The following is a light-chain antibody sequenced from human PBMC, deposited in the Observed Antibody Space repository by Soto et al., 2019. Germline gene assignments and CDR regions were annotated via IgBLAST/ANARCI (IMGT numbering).Light chain of an antibody. V-gene: IGKV1-8*01. Sequence: AIRMTQSPSSFSASTGDRVTSTCRASQGNSSYLAWYQQKPVKAPKLLIYAASTLQSGVPSRFSGGGSGTDFTLTISCLQSEDFATYYCQQYYSYPLPFGGGTKVEIK. CDR1: QGNSSY. J-gene: IGKJ4*01. CDR3: QQYYSYPLP. CDR2: AAS.